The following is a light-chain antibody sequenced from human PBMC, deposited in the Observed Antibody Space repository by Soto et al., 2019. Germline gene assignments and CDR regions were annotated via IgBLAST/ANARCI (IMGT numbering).Light chain of an antibody. CDR3: QQRSNWPLT. J-gene: IGKJ4*01. V-gene: IGKV3-11*01. Sequence: VLTQSPATLSLSPQEIATLSRRASQSVSSYLAWYQQKPGQAPRLLIYDTSNRATGIPARFSGSGSGTDFTLTISSLEPEDFAVYYCQQRSNWPLTFGGGTKVEIK. CDR1: QSVSSY. CDR2: DTS.